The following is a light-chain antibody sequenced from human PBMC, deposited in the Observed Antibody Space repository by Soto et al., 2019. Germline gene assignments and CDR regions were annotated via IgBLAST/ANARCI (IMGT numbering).Light chain of an antibody. CDR3: QQSYSTPPIT. Sequence: DFQMTQSPSSLSASVGDTVTITCRASQDIGTFLNWYQQKPGKAPKLLIYAASDLLSGVSSRFSGSGSCTDFTPTISSLQPEDFATYYCQQSYSTPPITFGPGTKVDMK. J-gene: IGKJ3*01. CDR2: AAS. CDR1: QDIGTF. V-gene: IGKV1-39*01.